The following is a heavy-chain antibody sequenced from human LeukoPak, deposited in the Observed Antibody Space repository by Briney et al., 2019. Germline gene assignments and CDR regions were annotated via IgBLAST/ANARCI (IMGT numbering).Heavy chain of an antibody. J-gene: IGHJ6*02. CDR2: ISAYNGNT. V-gene: IGHV1-18*01. D-gene: IGHD1-26*01. Sequence: GASVTVSCKASGYTFTSYGISWVRQAPGQGLEWMGWISAYNGNTNYAQKFQGRVTMTRDTSTSTVYMELSSLRSEDTAVYYCTSGSYFGYYYGMDVWGQGTTVTVSS. CDR1: GYTFTSYG. CDR3: TSGSYFGYYYGMDV.